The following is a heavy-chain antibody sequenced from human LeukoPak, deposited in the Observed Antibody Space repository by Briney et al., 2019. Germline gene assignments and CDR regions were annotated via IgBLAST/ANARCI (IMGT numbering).Heavy chain of an antibody. CDR3: AKVYGYSSSWSFDY. V-gene: IGHV3-74*01. CDR2: INTDGSRT. J-gene: IGHJ4*02. Sequence: GGSLRLSCAASGFTFSSYWMHWVRQAPGKGLVWVSRINTDGSRTDYADSVKGRFTISRDNAKNTLYLQMNSLRTEDTALYYCAKVYGYSSSWSFDYWGQGTLVTVSS. D-gene: IGHD6-13*01. CDR1: GFTFSSYW.